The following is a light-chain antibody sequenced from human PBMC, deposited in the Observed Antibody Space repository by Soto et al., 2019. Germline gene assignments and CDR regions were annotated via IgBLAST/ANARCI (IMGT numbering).Light chain of an antibody. Sequence: IVRTQSPASLAVSLGERATINCRSSQSVLFSTNNKNYLAWYQQIPGQPPKLLIYWASTRESGVPDRFSGSGSGTDFTLTISSLKAEDVAVYYCQQYYSTPLTFAGGTKVDIK. CDR3: QQYYSTPLT. J-gene: IGKJ4*01. CDR1: QSVLFSTNNKNY. V-gene: IGKV4-1*01. CDR2: WAS.